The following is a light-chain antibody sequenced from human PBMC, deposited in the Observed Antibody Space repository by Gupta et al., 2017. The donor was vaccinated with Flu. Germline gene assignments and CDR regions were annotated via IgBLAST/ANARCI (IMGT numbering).Light chain of an antibody. CDR3: QQSDSNLMYT. CDR1: QSISSY. Sequence: SFLSASVGDRVTITCRASQSISSYLNWYKQKPGKAPKLLIYAASSWQSGVPSRFSGSGSGTDFTLTISSRQPEDFATYYCQQSDSNLMYTFGQGTKLEIK. CDR2: AAS. V-gene: IGKV1-39*01. J-gene: IGKJ2*01.